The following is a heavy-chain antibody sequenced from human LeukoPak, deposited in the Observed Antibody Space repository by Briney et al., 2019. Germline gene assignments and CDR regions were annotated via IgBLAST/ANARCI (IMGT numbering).Heavy chain of an antibody. V-gene: IGHV4-34*01. Sequence: SETLSLTCAVYGGSFSGYYWSWIRQPPGKGLEWIGEINHSGSTNCNPSLKSRVTISVDTSKNQFSLKLSSVTAADTAVYYCARVVRTTYYYYGMDVWGQGTTVTVSS. CDR3: ARVVRTTYYYYGMDV. CDR1: GGSFSGYY. J-gene: IGHJ6*02. D-gene: IGHD3-22*01. CDR2: INHSGST.